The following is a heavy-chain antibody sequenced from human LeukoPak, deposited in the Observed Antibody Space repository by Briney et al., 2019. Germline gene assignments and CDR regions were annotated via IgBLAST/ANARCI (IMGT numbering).Heavy chain of an antibody. Sequence: ASVKVSCKASGYTFTSYDINWVRQATGQGLEWMGWMNPNSGNTGYARKFQGRVTMTRNTSISTAYMELSSLRSEDTAVYYCARTAVRAAAAGTQKPRFDPWGQGTLVTVSS. CDR1: GYTFTSYD. D-gene: IGHD6-13*01. CDR2: MNPNSGNT. V-gene: IGHV1-8*01. J-gene: IGHJ5*02. CDR3: ARTAVRAAAAGTQKPRFDP.